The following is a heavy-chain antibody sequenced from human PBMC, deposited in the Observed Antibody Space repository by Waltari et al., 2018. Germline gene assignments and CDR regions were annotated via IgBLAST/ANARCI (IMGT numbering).Heavy chain of an antibody. CDR1: GGTFSSYA. CDR2: IIPNLGIA. J-gene: IGHJ5*02. D-gene: IGHD3-3*01. Sequence: QVQLVQSGAEVKKPGSSVKVSCKASGGTFSSYAISWVRQAPGQGLEWMGGIIPNLGIANYAQKFQGRVTITADESTSTAYMELSSLRSEDTAVYYCARDRISPYWFDLWGQGTLVTVSS. CDR3: ARDRISPYWFDL. V-gene: IGHV1-69*04.